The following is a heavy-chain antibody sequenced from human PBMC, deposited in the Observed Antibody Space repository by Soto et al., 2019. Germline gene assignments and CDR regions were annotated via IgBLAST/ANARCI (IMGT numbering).Heavy chain of an antibody. D-gene: IGHD5-18*01. CDR3: ARLTGGYSYGDLTDY. J-gene: IGHJ4*02. CDR2: INPSGGST. Sequence: ASVKVSCKASGYTFTSYHMHWVRQAPGQGLEWMGIINPSGGSTSYAQKFQGRVTMTRDTSTSTVYMELSSLRSEDTAVYYCARLTGGYSYGDLTDYWGQGTLDTVSS. V-gene: IGHV1-46*01. CDR1: GYTFTSYH.